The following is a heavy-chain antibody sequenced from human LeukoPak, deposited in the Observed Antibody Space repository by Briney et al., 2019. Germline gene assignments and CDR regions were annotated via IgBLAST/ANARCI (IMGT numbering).Heavy chain of an antibody. CDR1: GFTFRSYA. V-gene: IGHV3-23*01. J-gene: IGHJ4*02. D-gene: IGHD3-16*01. CDR3: AKDRRRWGGGLGY. CDR2: ISGTGEST. Sequence: GGSLRLSCEASGFTFRSYAMSWVRQAPGKGLEWVSSISGTGESTYYPDSVKGRFTISRDNSKNTLYLQMNSLRAEDTAVYYCAKDRRRWGGGLGYWGQGTLVTVSS.